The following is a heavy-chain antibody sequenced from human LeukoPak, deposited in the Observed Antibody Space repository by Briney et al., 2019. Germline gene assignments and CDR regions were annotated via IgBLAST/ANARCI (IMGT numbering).Heavy chain of an antibody. CDR1: GFTVSSNY. Sequence: GESLKISCAASGFTVSSNYKSWVRQAPGKGLEWVSVIYSGGSTYYADSVEGRFTISRDNSKNTLYLQMNSLRAEDTAVYYCARDSGGYSHWGQGTLVTVSS. J-gene: IGHJ4*02. V-gene: IGHV3-53*01. D-gene: IGHD3-22*01. CDR3: ARDSGGYSH. CDR2: IYSGGST.